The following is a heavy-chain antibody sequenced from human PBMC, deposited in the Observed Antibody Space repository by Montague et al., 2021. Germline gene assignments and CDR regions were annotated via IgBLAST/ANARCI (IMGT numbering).Heavy chain of an antibody. CDR3: ARDFRVGTYFDY. Sequence: SLRLSYAASGFSFNVYGMHWVRQAPGKGLEWVAVVGHDGNYEKYADSVRGRFIVSRDNSRTTLYLQLNSLRAEDTAVYYCARDFRVGTYFDYLGQGTLVTVS. CDR2: VGHDGNYE. CDR1: GFSFNVYG. J-gene: IGHJ4*02. D-gene: IGHD1-26*01. V-gene: IGHV3-33*01.